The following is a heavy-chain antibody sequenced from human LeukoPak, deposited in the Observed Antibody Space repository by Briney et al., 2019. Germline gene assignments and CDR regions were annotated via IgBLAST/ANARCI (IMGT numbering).Heavy chain of an antibody. CDR1: GYTFTSYG. J-gene: IGHJ3*02. CDR3: ATAGRWLQLLVNDAFDI. V-gene: IGHV1-18*01. CDR2: ISAYNGNT. Sequence: GASVKVSCKASGYTFTSYGISWVRQAPGQGLEWMGWISAYNGNTNYAQKLQGGVTMTTDTSTSTAYMELSSLRSEDTAVYYCATAGRWLQLLVNDAFDIWGQGTMVTVSS. D-gene: IGHD5-24*01.